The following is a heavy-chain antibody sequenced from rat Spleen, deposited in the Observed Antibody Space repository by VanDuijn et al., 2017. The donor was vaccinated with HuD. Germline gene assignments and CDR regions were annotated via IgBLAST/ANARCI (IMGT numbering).Heavy chain of an antibody. CDR2: ISYDGSTT. J-gene: IGHJ1*01. CDR3: ATENWDPYYWYFDF. Sequence: EVQLVESGGGLVQPGRSLKLSCVASGFTFSNYGMAWVRQTPTRGLDWVATISYDGSTTYYRDSVKGRFTISRDDGKSTLYLEMDRLRSEDTATYYCATENWDPYYWYFDFWGPGTMVTVSS. CDR1: GFTFSNYG. D-gene: IGHD5-1*01. V-gene: IGHV5-29*01.